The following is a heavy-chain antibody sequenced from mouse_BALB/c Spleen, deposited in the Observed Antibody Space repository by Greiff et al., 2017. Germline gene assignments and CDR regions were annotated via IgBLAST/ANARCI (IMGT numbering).Heavy chain of an antibody. V-gene: IGHV5-6-5*01. CDR1: GFTFSSYA. D-gene: IGHD1-1*01. CDR2: ISSGGST. CDR3: AKFITTVVATRGYFDY. Sequence: EVKLVESGGGLVKPGGSLKLSCAASGFTFSSYAMSWVRQTPVKRLEWVASISSGGSTYYPDSVKGRFTISRDNARNILYLQMSSLRSEDTAMYYCAKFITTVVATRGYFDYWGQGTTLTVSS. J-gene: IGHJ2*01.